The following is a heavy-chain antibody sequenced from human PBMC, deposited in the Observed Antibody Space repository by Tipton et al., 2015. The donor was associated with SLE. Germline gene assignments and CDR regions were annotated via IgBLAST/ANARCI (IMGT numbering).Heavy chain of an antibody. J-gene: IGHJ5*02. CDR2: RFHDGNI. CDR3: VRDNGLEYCSGGSCSWFDP. Sequence: TLSLTCTVSGDPVKSRYWIWVRQPAGRGLEWLAYRFHDGNINYNPSLKTRLTMSVDTSRDQFSLTLNSVTAADTGIYYCVRDNGLEYCSGGSCSWFDPWGQGTLVTVSS. V-gene: IGHV4-59*02. CDR1: GDPVKSRY. D-gene: IGHD2-15*01.